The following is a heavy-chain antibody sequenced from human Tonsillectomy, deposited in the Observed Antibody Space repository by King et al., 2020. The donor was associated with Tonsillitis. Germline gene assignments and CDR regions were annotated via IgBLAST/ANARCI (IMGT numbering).Heavy chain of an antibody. CDR1: GGSISSGVYF. J-gene: IGHJ4*02. D-gene: IGHD4-23*01. CDR2: ISTNGNT. CDR3: ARDRIIHGGNYGFDF. Sequence: VQLQESGPGLVKPSQTLSLTCTVSGGSISSGVYFLSWIRQPAGKGLEWIGRISTNGNTDYNPSLKRRLTMSVATSKNQFSLRLSSGTAADTAVYYCARDRIIHGGNYGFDFWGQGTLVTVSS. V-gene: IGHV4-61*02.